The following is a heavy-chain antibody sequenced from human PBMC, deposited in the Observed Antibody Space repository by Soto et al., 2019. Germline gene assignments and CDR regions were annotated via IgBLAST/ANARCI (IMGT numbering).Heavy chain of an antibody. CDR1: GFTFSTYW. CDR3: ARSREGWNYVRTSS. D-gene: IGHD1-7*01. CDR2: INQDGSER. V-gene: IGHV3-7*01. J-gene: IGHJ4*02. Sequence: PGGSLRLSCAASGFTFSTYWMTWVRQAPGKGLEWVANINQDGSERYYVDSVKGRFTIARDNAQNSLYLYMSSLRAEDTAVYFCARSREGWNYVRTSSGGQGTLVTVSS.